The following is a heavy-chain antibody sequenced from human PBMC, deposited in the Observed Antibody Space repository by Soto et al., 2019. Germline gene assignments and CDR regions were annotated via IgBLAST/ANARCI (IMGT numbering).Heavy chain of an antibody. CDR2: IYHSGST. V-gene: IGHV4-4*02. CDR3: AREGQWLVEGDYYYYYGMDV. CDR1: GCSISSSNW. D-gene: IGHD6-19*01. Sequence: PSETLSLICAFSGCSISSSNWWSWVRQPPGKGLEWIGEIYHSGSTNYNPSLKSRVTISVDKSKNQFSLKLSSVTAADTAVYYCAREGQWLVEGDYYYYYGMDVWGQGTTVTVSS. J-gene: IGHJ6*02.